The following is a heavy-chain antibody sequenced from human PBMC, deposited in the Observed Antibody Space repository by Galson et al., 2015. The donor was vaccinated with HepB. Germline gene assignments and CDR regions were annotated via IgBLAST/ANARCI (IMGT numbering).Heavy chain of an antibody. J-gene: IGHJ3*02. CDR1: GSTFTSYS. V-gene: IGHV1-46*03. CDR3: VKSGSSSCYGCVLTGNDSFDM. Sequence: SVTVSCKASGSTFTSYSMHWVRQAPGQGLEWMGTINPGGDTTSYAQKFQGRVTLTRDTSTSTVYMELSSLRSEDTAVYFCVKSGSSSCYGCVLTGNDSFDMWGQGTMVTVSS. CDR2: INPGGDTT. D-gene: IGHD2-2*01.